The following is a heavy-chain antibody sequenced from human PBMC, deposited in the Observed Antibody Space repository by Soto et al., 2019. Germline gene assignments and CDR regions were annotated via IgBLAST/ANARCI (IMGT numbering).Heavy chain of an antibody. CDR1: GGTFSSYA. D-gene: IGHD5-12*01. CDR3: ASEGGRDGYNYHY. V-gene: IGHV1-69*13. J-gene: IGHJ4*02. CDR2: IIPIFGTA. Sequence: RASVKVSCKASGGTFSSYAISWVRQAPGQGLEWMGGIIPIFGTANYAQKFQGRVTITADESTSTAYMELSSLRSEDTAVYYCASEGGRDGYNYHYWGQGTLVTVSS.